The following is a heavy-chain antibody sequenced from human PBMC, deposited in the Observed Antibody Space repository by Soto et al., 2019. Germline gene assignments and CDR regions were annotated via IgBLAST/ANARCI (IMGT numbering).Heavy chain of an antibody. CDR1: GDSMTSGDYS. CDR3: ARGDYQYSIDY. Sequence: QLQLQESGSRLVKSSQTLSLTCTVSGDSMTSGDYSWSWIRQPPGKGLEWLGYIYRTGNTHYSPSRKSRVSISQDRSKNQFSLELTSVTAADTAVYYCARGDYQYSIDYWGQGTLVTVSS. V-gene: IGHV4-30-2*01. CDR2: IYRTGNT. J-gene: IGHJ4*02. D-gene: IGHD2-2*01.